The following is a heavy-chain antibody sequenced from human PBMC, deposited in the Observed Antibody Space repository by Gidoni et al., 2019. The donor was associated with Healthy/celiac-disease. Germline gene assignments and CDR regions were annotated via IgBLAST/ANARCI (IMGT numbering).Heavy chain of an antibody. CDR1: GFTFSSYS. CDR3: ARIEMATITLSAD. J-gene: IGHJ4*02. V-gene: IGHV3-21*01. D-gene: IGHD5-12*01. Sequence: EVQLVESGGGLVKPGGSLRLSCAASGFTFSSYSMNWVRQAPGKGLEWVSSISSSSSYIYYADSVKGRFTISRDNAKNSLYLQMNSLRAEDTAVYYCARIEMATITLSADWGQGTLVTVSS. CDR2: ISSSSSYI.